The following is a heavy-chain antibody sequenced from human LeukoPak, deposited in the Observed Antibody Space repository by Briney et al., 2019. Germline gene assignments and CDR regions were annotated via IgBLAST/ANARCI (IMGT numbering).Heavy chain of an antibody. D-gene: IGHD3-10*01. J-gene: IGHJ4*02. V-gene: IGHV3-33*01. CDR1: GFTFSTYG. Sequence: GGSLRLSCTVSGFTFSTYGMHWVRQAPGKGLEWVAVIWYDGSEKYCVDSVKGRFTISRDNVQNTLYLQMNSLRVEDTAVYYCARAGATGLIDYWGQGTLVTVSS. CDR3: ARAGATGLIDY. CDR2: IWYDGSEK.